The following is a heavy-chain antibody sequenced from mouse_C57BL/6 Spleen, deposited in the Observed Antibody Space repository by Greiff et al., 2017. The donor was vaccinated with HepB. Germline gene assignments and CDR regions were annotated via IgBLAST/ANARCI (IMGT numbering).Heavy chain of an antibody. CDR3: TRRSGYVDY. CDR2: IYPGNSDT. CDR1: GYTFTSYW. Sequence: VQLQQSGTVLARPGASVKMSCKTSGYTFTSYWMHWVKQRPGQGLEWIGAIYPGNSDTSYNQKFKGKGKLTAVTSASTAYMELSSLTNEDSAVYYCTRRSGYVDYWGQGTTLTVSA. J-gene: IGHJ2*01. V-gene: IGHV1-5*01.